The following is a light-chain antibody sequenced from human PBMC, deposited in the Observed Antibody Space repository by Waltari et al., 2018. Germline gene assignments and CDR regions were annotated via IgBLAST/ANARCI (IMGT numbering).Light chain of an antibody. J-gene: IGKJ1*01. CDR3: QQSHSSPRT. CDR1: RTISTY. Sequence: DIQMTQSPSSLSASFGDKVTITCRASRTISTYLNWYQQKPGKAPKLLIYTASTLQPGVPSRFSGSGSGTDFTLTISSLQPEDFATYYCQQSHSSPRTFGQGTKVEIK. CDR2: TAS. V-gene: IGKV1-39*01.